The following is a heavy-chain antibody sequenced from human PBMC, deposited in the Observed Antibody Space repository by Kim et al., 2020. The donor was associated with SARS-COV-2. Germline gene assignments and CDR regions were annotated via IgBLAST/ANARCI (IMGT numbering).Heavy chain of an antibody. V-gene: IGHV3-7*03. J-gene: IGHJ3*02. D-gene: IGHD3-10*01. CDR3: ARGSRSGDAFDI. Sequence: YYVDSGTGRFTISRDNAKNSLYLQMNSLRAEDTAVYYCARGSRSGDAFDIWGQGTMVTVSS.